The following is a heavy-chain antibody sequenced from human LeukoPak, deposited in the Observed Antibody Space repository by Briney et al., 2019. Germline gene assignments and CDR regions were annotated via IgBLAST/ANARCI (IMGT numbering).Heavy chain of an antibody. CDR1: GFTVSSNS. Sequence: GGSLRLSCTVSGFTVSSNSMSWVRQAPGKGLEWVSAISDSGGSTYYADSVKGRFTISRDNSKNTLYLQMNSLRAEDTAVYYCAKLGVTTPVDYWGQGTLVTVSS. CDR2: ISDSGGST. V-gene: IGHV3-23*01. CDR3: AKLGVTTPVDY. J-gene: IGHJ4*02. D-gene: IGHD4-17*01.